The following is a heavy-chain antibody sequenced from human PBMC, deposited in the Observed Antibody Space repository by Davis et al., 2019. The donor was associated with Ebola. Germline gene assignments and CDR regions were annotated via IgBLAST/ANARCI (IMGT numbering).Heavy chain of an antibody. J-gene: IGHJ3*02. CDR3: ARHPIAAAGSDAFDI. Sequence: PGGSLRLSCKGSGYSFTSYWISWVRQMPGKGLEWMGRIDPSDSYTNYSPSFQGYVTISADKSISTAYLQWSSLKASDTAMYYCARHPIAAAGSDAFDIWGQGTMVTVSS. V-gene: IGHV5-10-1*01. D-gene: IGHD6-13*01. CDR2: IDPSDSYT. CDR1: GYSFTSYW.